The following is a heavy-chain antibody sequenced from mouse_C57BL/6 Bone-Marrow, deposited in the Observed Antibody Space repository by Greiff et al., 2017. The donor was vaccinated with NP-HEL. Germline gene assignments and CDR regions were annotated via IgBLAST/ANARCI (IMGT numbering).Heavy chain of an antibody. Sequence: QVHVKQSGAELARPGASVKLSCKASGYTFTSYGISWVKQRTGQGLEWIGELYPRSGNTYYNEKFKGKATLTADKSSSTAYMELRSLTSEDSAVYFCERRSYYDYDGYYAMDYWGQGTSVTVSS. CDR3: ERRSYYDYDGYYAMDY. CDR1: GYTFTSYG. V-gene: IGHV1-81*01. CDR2: LYPRSGNT. J-gene: IGHJ4*01. D-gene: IGHD2-4*01.